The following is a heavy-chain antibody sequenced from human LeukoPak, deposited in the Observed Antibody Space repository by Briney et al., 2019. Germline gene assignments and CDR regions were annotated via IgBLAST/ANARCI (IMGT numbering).Heavy chain of an antibody. J-gene: IGHJ3*02. CDR1: GYTFTGYY. CDR3: ARDPRTYCGGDCYPSDAFDI. D-gene: IGHD2-21*02. V-gene: IGHV1-2*02. Sequence: ASVKVSCKASGYTFTGYYMHWVRQDPGQGLEWMGWINPNSGGTNYAQKFQGRVTMTRDTSISTAYMELSRLRSDDTAVYYCARDPRTYCGGDCYPSDAFDIWGQGTMVTVSS. CDR2: INPNSGGT.